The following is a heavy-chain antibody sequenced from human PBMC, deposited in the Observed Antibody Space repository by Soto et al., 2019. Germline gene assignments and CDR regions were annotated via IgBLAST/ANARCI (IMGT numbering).Heavy chain of an antibody. CDR2: IYPGDSDT. CDR1: GYRFTSYW. CDR3: ARPAYGSGSSLDY. D-gene: IGHD3-10*01. J-gene: IGHJ4*02. V-gene: IGHV5-51*01. Sequence: GESLRISCKGSGYRFTSYWIGGVRQMPGKGLEWMGIIYPGDSDTRYSPSFQGQVTISADKSISTAYLQWSSLKASDTAMYYCARPAYGSGSSLDYWGQGTLVTVSS.